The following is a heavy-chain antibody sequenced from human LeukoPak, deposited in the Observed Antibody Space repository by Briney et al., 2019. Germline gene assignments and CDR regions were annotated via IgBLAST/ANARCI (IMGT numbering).Heavy chain of an antibody. CDR3: ARNRYCSSTSCIDAFDI. D-gene: IGHD2-2*01. Sequence: GGSLRLSCAASGFTFSNAWMSWVRQAPGKGLEWVSSISSSSSYIYYADSVKGRFTISRDNAKNSLYLQMNSLRAEDTAVYYCARNRYCSSTSCIDAFDIWGQGTMVTVSS. CDR1: GFTFSNAW. V-gene: IGHV3-21*01. J-gene: IGHJ3*02. CDR2: ISSSSSYI.